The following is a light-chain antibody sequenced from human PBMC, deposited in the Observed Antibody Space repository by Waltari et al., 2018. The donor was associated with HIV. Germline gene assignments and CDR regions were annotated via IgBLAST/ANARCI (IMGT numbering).Light chain of an antibody. CDR2: WAS. CDR3: QQHYTTPYT. V-gene: IGKV4-1*01. J-gene: IGKJ2*01. Sequence: DIVMTQSPDSLALSLGERATINCKSNQSVLYSSNNKHFLAWYQQKSGQRPKLLVYWASCRESGVPDLFSGSGSGTDCTLTISSPQAEDVAVYFCQQHYTTPYTCGQGTKLETK. CDR1: QSVLYSSNNKHF.